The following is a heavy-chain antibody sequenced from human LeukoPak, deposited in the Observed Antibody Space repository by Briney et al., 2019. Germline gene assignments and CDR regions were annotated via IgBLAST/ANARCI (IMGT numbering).Heavy chain of an antibody. CDR2: VKSKARGGTT. Sequence: GGSLRLSCAASGFTFTDAWMGWARQAPGRGLEWVDRVKSKARGGTTDYAAPVKGRFTIARDDSKDTVDLQMNSLKTEDTAVYYCTTDHFNWGRGTLVTVSS. V-gene: IGHV3-15*01. J-gene: IGHJ4*02. CDR3: TTDHFN. CDR1: GFTFTDAW.